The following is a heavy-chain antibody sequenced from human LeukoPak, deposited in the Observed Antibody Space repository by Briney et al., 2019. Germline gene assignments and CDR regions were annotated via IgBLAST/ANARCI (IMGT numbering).Heavy chain of an antibody. Sequence: GGSLRLSCAASGFTVSSNYMSWVRQAPGKGLEWVSVIYSGGSTYYADSVKGRFTISRDNSKNALYLQMNSLRVEDTAVYYCATNRGPRAYCGGDCSCAWGQGTLVTVSS. CDR3: ATNRGPRAYCGGDCSCA. D-gene: IGHD2-21*02. CDR2: IYSGGST. CDR1: GFTVSSNY. J-gene: IGHJ3*01. V-gene: IGHV3-53*01.